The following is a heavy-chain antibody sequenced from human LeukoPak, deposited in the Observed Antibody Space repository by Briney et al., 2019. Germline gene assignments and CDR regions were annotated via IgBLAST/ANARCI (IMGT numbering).Heavy chain of an antibody. J-gene: IGHJ3*01. Sequence: GASVKVSCKASGYTFTSYDINWVRQATGQGLEWMGWMNPNSGDTNYAQKFQGRVTMTRDTSISTAYMDLSRLRSDDTALYYCAREVIGSSWHTGAIDVWGQGTMVTVS. D-gene: IGHD6-13*01. CDR2: MNPNSGDT. V-gene: IGHV1-2*02. CDR3: AREVIGSSWHTGAIDV. CDR1: GYTFTSYD.